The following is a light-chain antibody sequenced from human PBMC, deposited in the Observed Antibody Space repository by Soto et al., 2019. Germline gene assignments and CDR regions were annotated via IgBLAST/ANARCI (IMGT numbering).Light chain of an antibody. Sequence: EVVLTQSPGTLSLSPGERATLSCRASQSVSSSDLAWYQQKPGQAPRLLIYGASTRATGIPARFSGSGSGTEFTLTISSLEPEDLAVYYCQQRGTFGPGTKVDIK. V-gene: IGKV3-20*01. CDR1: QSVSSSD. CDR3: QQRGT. J-gene: IGKJ3*01. CDR2: GAS.